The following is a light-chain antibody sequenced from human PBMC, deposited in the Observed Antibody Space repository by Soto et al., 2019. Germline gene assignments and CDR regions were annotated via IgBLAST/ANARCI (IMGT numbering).Light chain of an antibody. Sequence: DIQMTQSPSSLSASVGDRVTITCRASQSISSYLNWYQQKPGKAPKLLIYAASSLQSGVPSRFSGSGSGTDFTLTISILQPEDVATYYCQQSYSTPFAFGPGTKVDIK. CDR3: QQSYSTPFA. V-gene: IGKV1-39*01. CDR1: QSISSY. J-gene: IGKJ3*01. CDR2: AAS.